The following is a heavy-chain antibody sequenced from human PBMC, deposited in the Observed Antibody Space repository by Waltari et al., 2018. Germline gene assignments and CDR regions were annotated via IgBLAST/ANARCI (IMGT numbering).Heavy chain of an antibody. D-gene: IGHD3-22*01. V-gene: IGHV1-2*02. CDR1: GFTFSDYY. Sequence: QVQLVQSGAEVRKPGASVKVSCKASGFTFSDYYMHWVRQAPGQGLEWMGWLNPNCGGTNYAQKFQDRFTMTRDTSISTAYMELSRLRSDDTAVYYCARSSYYYDSSGRTPFDIWGQGTMVTVSS. CDR2: LNPNCGGT. CDR3: ARSSYYYDSSGRTPFDI. J-gene: IGHJ3*02.